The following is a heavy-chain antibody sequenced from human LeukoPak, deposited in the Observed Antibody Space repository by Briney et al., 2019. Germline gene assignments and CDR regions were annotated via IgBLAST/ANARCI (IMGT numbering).Heavy chain of an antibody. Sequence: QPGGSLRLSCAASGFTFSSYGIHWVRQAPGKGLEWVAFIRYDGSNKYYADSVKGRFTISRDNSKNTLYLQMNSLRAEDTAVYYCAKDPPQSSVTWGQGTLVTVSS. V-gene: IGHV3-30*02. CDR1: GFTFSSYG. CDR3: AKDPPQSSVT. CDR2: IRYDGSNK. D-gene: IGHD4-17*01. J-gene: IGHJ4*02.